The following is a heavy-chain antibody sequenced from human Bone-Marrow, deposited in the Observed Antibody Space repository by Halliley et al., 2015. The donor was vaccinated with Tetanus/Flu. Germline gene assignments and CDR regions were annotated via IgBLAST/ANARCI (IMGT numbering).Heavy chain of an antibody. CDR1: GFTVSTSG. V-gene: IGHV3-23*01. CDR3: TKDSGWDHAW. Sequence: SLRLSCAASGFTVSTSGMSWVRQAPGKGLEWVSGISSSGRGSRTDFADSVKGRFTVSRDISKNTLYLQMDSLRAEDTAVYYCTKDSGWDHAWGGQGTLVTVSS. D-gene: IGHD6-19*01. CDR2: ISSSGRGSRT. J-gene: IGHJ4*02.